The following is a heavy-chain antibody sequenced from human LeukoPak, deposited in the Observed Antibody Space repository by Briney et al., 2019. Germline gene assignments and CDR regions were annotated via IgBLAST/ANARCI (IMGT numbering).Heavy chain of an antibody. CDR1: GGSISSYY. D-gene: IGHD6-13*01. J-gene: IGHJ4*02. V-gene: IGHV4-59*12. CDR3: ARGNAGTPGSVGSFDY. CDR2: IYYSGST. Sequence: PSETLSLTCTVSGGSISSYYWSWIRQPPGKGLEWIGYIYYSGSTNYNPSLKSRVTISVDTSKTQFSLKLSSVTAADTAVYYCARGNAGTPGSVGSFDYWGQGTLVTVSS.